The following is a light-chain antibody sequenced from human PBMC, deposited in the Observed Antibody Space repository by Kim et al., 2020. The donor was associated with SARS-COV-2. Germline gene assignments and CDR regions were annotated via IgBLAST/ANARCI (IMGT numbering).Light chain of an antibody. J-gene: IGLJ3*02. CDR3: CSYAGSSNLV. CDR2: EVS. CDR1: SSDVASYNL. Sequence: QSALTQPASVSGSPGQSITISCTGTSSDVASYNLVSWYQQHPGKAPKLMIYEVSKRPSGVSNRFSGSKSGNTASLTISGLQAEDEADYYCCSYAGSSNLVFGGGTKLTVL. V-gene: IGLV2-23*02.